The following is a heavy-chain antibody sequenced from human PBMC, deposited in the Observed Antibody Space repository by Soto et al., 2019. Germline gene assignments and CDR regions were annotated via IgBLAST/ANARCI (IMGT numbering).Heavy chain of an antibody. CDR2: ITVYNIQT. D-gene: IGHD4-17*01. Sequence: QVYLVQSGPELKKPGASMKVSCKASGYSSSIYGFIWVRQAPGQGLEWMGLITVYNIQTNYAQKFQDRVTVTTDTSTHTAYLELRSLRFDDTAVYFCATYGETLDSWGHGTLVSVSS. J-gene: IGHJ5*01. CDR3: ATYGETLDS. CDR1: GYSSSIYG. V-gene: IGHV1-18*01.